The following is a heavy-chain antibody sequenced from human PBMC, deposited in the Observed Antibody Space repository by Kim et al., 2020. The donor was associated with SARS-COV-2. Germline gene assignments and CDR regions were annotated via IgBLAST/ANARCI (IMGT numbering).Heavy chain of an antibody. CDR2: IYYTENT. J-gene: IGHJ5*01. D-gene: IGHD3-10*02. Sequence: SETLSLTCTVSGGSITSYYWTWIRQPPGKGLEWIGYIYYTENTNYNTSLKSRVTMSIDTSKNQFSLGLSSVTAADTAVYYCARANVFPNWFDSWGQGTLVTVSS. CDR1: GGSITSYY. V-gene: IGHV4-59*13. CDR3: ARANVFPNWFDS.